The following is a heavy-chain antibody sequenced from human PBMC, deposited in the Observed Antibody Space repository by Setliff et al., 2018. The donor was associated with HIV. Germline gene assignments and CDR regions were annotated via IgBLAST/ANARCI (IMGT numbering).Heavy chain of an antibody. Sequence: SETLSLTCTVSGDSISSGGYYWSWIRQHPGKGLEWIGHIYYRGSTYYNPSLKSRVTISVDTSKNQFSLRLTSMTAADTAVYYCARDSDDSGFWDAFNIWGQGTMVTVSS. CDR3: ARDSDDSGFWDAFNI. V-gene: IGHV4-31*03. CDR1: GDSISSGGYY. CDR2: IYYRGST. D-gene: IGHD3-22*01. J-gene: IGHJ3*02.